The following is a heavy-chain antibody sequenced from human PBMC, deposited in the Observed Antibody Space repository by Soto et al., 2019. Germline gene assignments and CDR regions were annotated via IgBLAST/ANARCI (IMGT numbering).Heavy chain of an antibody. CDR1: GGSVSSGDYY. J-gene: IGHJ5*02. CDR3: AREGGTVRNNWFDP. Sequence: SETLSLTCTVSGGSVSSGDYYWSWIRQPPGKGLEWIGYIYYSGSTYYNPSLKSRVTISVDTSKNQFSLKLSSVTAADTAVYYCAREGGTVRNNWFDPWGQGTLVTVSS. CDR2: IYYSGST. D-gene: IGHD4-4*01. V-gene: IGHV4-30-4*01.